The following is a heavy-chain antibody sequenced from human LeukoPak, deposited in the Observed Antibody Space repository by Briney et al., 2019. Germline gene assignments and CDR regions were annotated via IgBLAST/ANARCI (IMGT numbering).Heavy chain of an antibody. CDR1: GFTFSSYS. CDR2: ISSSSSYI. Sequence: PGGSLRLSCAASGFTFSSYSMNWVRQAPGKGLEWVSSISSSSSYIYYADSVKCRFTISRDNAKNSLNLQMNSLRAEDTAVYYCARDLQSIVVVPAAIEYWGQGTLVTVSS. D-gene: IGHD2-2*01. J-gene: IGHJ4*02. CDR3: ARDLQSIVVVPAAIEY. V-gene: IGHV3-21*01.